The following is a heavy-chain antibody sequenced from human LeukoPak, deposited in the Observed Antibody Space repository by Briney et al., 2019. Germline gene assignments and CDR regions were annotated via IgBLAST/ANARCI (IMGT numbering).Heavy chain of an antibody. V-gene: IGHV1-18*04. D-gene: IGHD2-21*02. CDR1: GYTFGTHW. Sequence: GASVKVSCKASGYTFGTHWMHWVRQAPGQGLEWMGWISAYNGNTNYAQKLQGRVTMTTDTSTSTAYMELRSLRSDDTAVYYCARFVVVTDYFDYWGQGTLVTVSS. J-gene: IGHJ4*02. CDR2: ISAYNGNT. CDR3: ARFVVVTDYFDY.